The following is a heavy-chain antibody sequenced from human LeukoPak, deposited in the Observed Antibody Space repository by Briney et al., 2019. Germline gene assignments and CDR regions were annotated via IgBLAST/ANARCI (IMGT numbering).Heavy chain of an antibody. CDR1: GASFSGYY. CDR2: INHSGST. J-gene: IGHJ4*02. D-gene: IGHD3-10*01. CDR3: AGGGDAEG. V-gene: IGHV4-34*01. Sequence: SETLSLTCAVYGASFSGYYWIWIRQPPGRGLEWIGEINHSGSTNYNPSLKSRVTISVDTSKNQFSLNLTSVTAADTAVYYCAGGGDAEGWGQGTLVTVSS.